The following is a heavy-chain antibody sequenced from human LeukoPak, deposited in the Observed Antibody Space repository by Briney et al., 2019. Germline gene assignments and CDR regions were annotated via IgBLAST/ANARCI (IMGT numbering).Heavy chain of an antibody. Sequence: PGGSLRLSCAASGFTFSSYWMHWVRQAPGKGLVWVSLLNSDGTSTFYADSVRGRFTISRDNAKNTLYLQMNSLRAEDTAVYYCARKGSGNYYVDYWGQGILVTVSS. J-gene: IGHJ4*02. CDR3: ARKGSGNYYVDY. D-gene: IGHD1-26*01. CDR2: LNSDGTST. CDR1: GFTFSSYW. V-gene: IGHV3-74*01.